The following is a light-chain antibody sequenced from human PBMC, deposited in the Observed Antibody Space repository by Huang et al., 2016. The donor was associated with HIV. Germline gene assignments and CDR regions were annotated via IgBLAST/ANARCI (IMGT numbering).Light chain of an antibody. CDR3: QQYGTSPGA. Sequence: EIVLTQSPGTLSLSPGERATLSCRASQTVTSSYLAWYQQKPGKAPRLLIYGASSRDTGVPARFSGSGSGTDFTLTISRLEPGDFAVYYCQQYGTSPGAFGHGTKVVIK. J-gene: IGKJ3*01. CDR1: QTVTSSY. V-gene: IGKV3-20*01. CDR2: GAS.